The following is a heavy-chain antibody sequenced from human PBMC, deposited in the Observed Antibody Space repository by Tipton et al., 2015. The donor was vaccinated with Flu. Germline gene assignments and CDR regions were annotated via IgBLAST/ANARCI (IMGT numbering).Heavy chain of an antibody. Sequence: MQLVQSGAVVKKPGESLRISCKGFGYSFTTYWIGWVRQMPGNGLEWVGIIYPGDSDIKYSPSVQGQVTMSVDKSITTAYLQWGSLKASDTAMYYCARLYSTGRTDFWGQGTLVTVSP. D-gene: IGHD2-8*02. CDR3: ARLYSTGRTDF. CDR2: IYPGDSDI. CDR1: GYSFTTYW. V-gene: IGHV5-51*01. J-gene: IGHJ4*02.